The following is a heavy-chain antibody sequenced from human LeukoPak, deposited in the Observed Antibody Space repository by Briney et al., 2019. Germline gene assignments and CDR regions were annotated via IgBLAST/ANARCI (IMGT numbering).Heavy chain of an antibody. J-gene: IGHJ5*02. V-gene: IGHV3-48*03. CDR2: ISSSGSTI. CDR1: GFTFSSYE. Sequence: AGGSLRLSCAASGFTFSSYEMNWVRQAPGKGLEWVSYISSSGSTIYYADSVKGRFTISRDNAKNSLYLQMNSLRAEDTAVYYCARDRRPGYGGWFDPWGQGTLVTVSS. CDR3: ARDRRPGYGGWFDP. D-gene: IGHD4-23*01.